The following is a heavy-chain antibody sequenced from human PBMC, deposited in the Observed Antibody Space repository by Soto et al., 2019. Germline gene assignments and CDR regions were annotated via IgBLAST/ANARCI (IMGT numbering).Heavy chain of an antibody. CDR3: ARVLQVAADNWFDP. J-gene: IGHJ5*02. CDR2: IYYSGST. D-gene: IGHD6-19*01. Sequence: SETLSLTCTVSGGSISSGGYYWSWIRQHPGKGLEWIGYIYYSGSTYYNPSLKSRVTMSVDTSKNQFSLKLSSVTAADTAVYYCARVLQVAADNWFDPWGQGTLVTVSS. V-gene: IGHV4-31*03. CDR1: GGSISSGGYY.